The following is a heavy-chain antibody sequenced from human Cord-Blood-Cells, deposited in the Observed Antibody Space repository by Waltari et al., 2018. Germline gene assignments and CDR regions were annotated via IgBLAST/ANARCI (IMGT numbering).Heavy chain of an antibody. CDR1: GGSISSYY. CDR2: IYYSGST. Sequence: QVQLQESGPGLVKPSETLSLTCTVSGGSISSYYWSWIRQPPGKGLEWIGYIYYSGSTNYNPSRKSRVTISVDTSKNQFSLKLSSVTAADTAVYYCARGRQQLVNGDAFDIWGQGTMVTVSS. V-gene: IGHV4-59*01. D-gene: IGHD6-13*01. CDR3: ARGRQQLVNGDAFDI. J-gene: IGHJ3*02.